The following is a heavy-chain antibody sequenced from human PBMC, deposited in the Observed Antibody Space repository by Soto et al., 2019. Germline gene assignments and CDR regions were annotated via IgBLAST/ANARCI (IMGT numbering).Heavy chain of an antibody. CDR1: GYTFTGYY. J-gene: IGHJ6*02. CDR2: INPSGGST. V-gene: IGHV1-46*01. D-gene: IGHD5-18*01. CDR3: ARVDTAMLGNYYYYGMDV. Sequence: QVQLVQSGAEVKKPGASVKVSCKASGYTFTGYYMHWVRQAPGQGLEWMGIINPSGGSTSYAQKFEGRVTLTRDTSTSTVYRELSSLRSEDTDVYYCARVDTAMLGNYYYYGMDVWGQGTTVTVSS.